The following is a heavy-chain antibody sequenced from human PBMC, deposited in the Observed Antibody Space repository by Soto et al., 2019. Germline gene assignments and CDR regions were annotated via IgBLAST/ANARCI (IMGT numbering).Heavy chain of an antibody. D-gene: IGHD5-18*01. CDR3: ARDPRRTAMATD. V-gene: IGHV1-69*08. CDR2: IIPILGIA. J-gene: IGHJ4*02. CDR1: GGTFSSYT. Sequence: QVQLVQSGAEVKKPGSSVKVSCKASGGTFSSYTISWVRQAPGQGLEWMGRIIPILGIANYAQKFQGRVTITEDKSTSTAYMERSSLRSEDTAVYYSARDPRRTAMATDWGQGTLVTVSS.